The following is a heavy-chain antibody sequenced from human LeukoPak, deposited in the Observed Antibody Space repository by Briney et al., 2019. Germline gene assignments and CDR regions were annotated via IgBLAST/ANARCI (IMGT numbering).Heavy chain of an antibody. J-gene: IGHJ6*02. CDR3: ARGGRFWSGYYFGYYGMDV. D-gene: IGHD3-3*01. CDR1: GYTFTSCD. Sequence: ASVKVSCKASGYTFTSCDINWVRQTTGQGLEWMGWMNPNSGNTGYAQKFQGRVTMTRNTSISTAYMELSSLRSEDTAVYYCARGGRFWSGYYFGYYGMDVWGQGTTVTVSS. V-gene: IGHV1-8*01. CDR2: MNPNSGNT.